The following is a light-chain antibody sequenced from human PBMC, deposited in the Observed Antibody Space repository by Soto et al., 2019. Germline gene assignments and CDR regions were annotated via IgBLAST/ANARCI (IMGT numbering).Light chain of an antibody. CDR2: KAS. CDR3: QQYGSSPRT. CDR1: QTISSW. J-gene: IGKJ1*01. V-gene: IGKV1-5*03. Sequence: DIPMTQSPSTLSGSVGDRVTITCRASQTISSWLAWYQQKPGKAPKLLIYKASTLKSGVPSRFSGSGSGTDFTLTISSLEPEDFAVYYCQQYGSSPRTFGQGTKVDIK.